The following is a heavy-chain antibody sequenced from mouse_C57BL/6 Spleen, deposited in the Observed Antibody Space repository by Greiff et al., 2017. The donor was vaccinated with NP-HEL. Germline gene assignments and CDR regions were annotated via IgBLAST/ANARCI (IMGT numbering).Heavy chain of an antibody. J-gene: IGHJ4*01. CDR1: GFNIKDYY. Sequence: EVKLMESGAELVRPGASVKLSCTASGFNIKDYYMHWVKQRPEQGLEWIGRIDPEDGDTEYAPKFQGKATMTADPSSNTAYLQLSSLTSEDTAVYYCTRGPYYYAMDYWGQGTSVTVSS. CDR2: IDPEDGDT. V-gene: IGHV14-1*01. CDR3: TRGPYYYAMDY.